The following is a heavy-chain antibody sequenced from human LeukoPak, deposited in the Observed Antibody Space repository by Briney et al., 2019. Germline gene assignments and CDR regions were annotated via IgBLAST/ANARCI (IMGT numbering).Heavy chain of an antibody. CDR1: GFTFSNYW. D-gene: IGHD6-19*01. Sequence: GGSLRLSCAASGFTFSNYWMNWVRQAPGKGLEWVANIKPDGSEKYYVDSVKGRFTISRDNAKNSLYLQINSLSAEDTAVYYCARGYSSGWYELYYFDYWGQGTLVTVSS. J-gene: IGHJ4*02. V-gene: IGHV3-7*02. CDR2: IKPDGSEK. CDR3: ARGYSSGWYELYYFDY.